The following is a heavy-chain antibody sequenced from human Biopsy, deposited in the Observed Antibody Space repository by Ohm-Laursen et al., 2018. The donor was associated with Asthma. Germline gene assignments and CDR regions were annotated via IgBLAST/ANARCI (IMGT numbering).Heavy chain of an antibody. J-gene: IGHJ3*02. Sequence: SLRLSCAASGFSFSNFAIHWVRQAPGKGLEWVGVISKDASTQDYADSVKGRFTMARDNSKNTLDLQMNSLREEDTAVHYCVRDGTDDAFDIWGQGTVVSVSS. D-gene: IGHD1-1*01. CDR2: ISKDASTQ. CDR3: VRDGTDDAFDI. V-gene: IGHV3-30*01. CDR1: GFSFSNFA.